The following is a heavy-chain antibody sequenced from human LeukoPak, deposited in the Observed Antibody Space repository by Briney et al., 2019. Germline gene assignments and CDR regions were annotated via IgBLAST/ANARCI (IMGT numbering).Heavy chain of an antibody. V-gene: IGHV3-43*02. CDR3: ATGGGMTTVTNDAFDI. D-gene: IGHD4-17*01. CDR1: GFTFDDYA. J-gene: IGHJ3*02. CDR2: ISGGGGST. Sequence: PGGSLRLSCAASGFTFDDYAMHWVRQAPGKGLEWVSLISGGGGSTYYADSVKGRFTISRDSSKNSLYLQMNSLRTEDTALYYCATGGGMTTVTNDAFDIWGQGTMVTVSS.